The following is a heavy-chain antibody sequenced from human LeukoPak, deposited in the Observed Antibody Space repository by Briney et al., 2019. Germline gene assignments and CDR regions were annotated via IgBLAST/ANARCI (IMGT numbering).Heavy chain of an antibody. D-gene: IGHD6-13*01. CDR2: IYYSGST. J-gene: IGHJ4*02. CDR1: GGSISSYY. CDR3: ARHPKYSSSRYSFDY. Sequence: SETLSLTCTVSGGSISSYYWSWIRQPPGKGLEWIGYIYYSGSTNYNPSLKSRVTISVDTSKNQFSLKLSSVTAADTAVYYCARHPKYSSSRYSFDYWGQGTLVTVSS. V-gene: IGHV4-59*08.